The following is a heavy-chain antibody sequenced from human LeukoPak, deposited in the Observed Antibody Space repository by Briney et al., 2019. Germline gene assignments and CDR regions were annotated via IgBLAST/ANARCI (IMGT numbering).Heavy chain of an antibody. Sequence: ASVKVSCKASGYTFTGYYMHWVRQAPGQGLEWMGWINPNSGGTNYAQKFQGRVTMTRDTSISTAYMELSRLRSDDTAVYYCARDQKGAAAGYYYYNYGMDVWGQGATASVSS. CDR1: GYTFTGYY. J-gene: IGHJ6*02. CDR2: INPNSGGT. D-gene: IGHD6-13*01. V-gene: IGHV1-2*02. CDR3: ARDQKGAAAGYYYYNYGMDV.